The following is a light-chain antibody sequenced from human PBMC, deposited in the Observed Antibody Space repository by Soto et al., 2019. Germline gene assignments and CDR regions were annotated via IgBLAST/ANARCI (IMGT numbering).Light chain of an antibody. CDR3: AAWDDSLSGL. Sequence: QSVLTQPPSASGTPGQRVTISCSGSSSNLGGNYVYWYQQLPGTAPKLLIYRNDQRPSGVPDRFSGSKSGTSASLAISGLRSEYEADYYCAAWDDSLSGLFGGGTKLTVL. CDR2: RND. CDR1: SSNLGGNY. V-gene: IGLV1-47*01. J-gene: IGLJ2*01.